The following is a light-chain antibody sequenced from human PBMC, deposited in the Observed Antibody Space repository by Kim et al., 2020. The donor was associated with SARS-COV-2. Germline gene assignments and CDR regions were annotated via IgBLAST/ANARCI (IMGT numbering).Light chain of an antibody. V-gene: IGKV3-15*01. CDR2: GAS. J-gene: IGKJ4*01. Sequence: EIVMTQSPGTLSVSPGERATLSCRASQSVSSSLAWYQQKPGQAPRLLIYGASTRATGIPARFSGSASGTEFILTISSLQSEDVAVYYCQQYTNWPLTFGGGTKVDIK. CDR1: QSVSSS. CDR3: QQYTNWPLT.